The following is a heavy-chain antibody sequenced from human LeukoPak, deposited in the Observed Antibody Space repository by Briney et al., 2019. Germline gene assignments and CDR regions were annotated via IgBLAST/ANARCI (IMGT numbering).Heavy chain of an antibody. J-gene: IGHJ4*02. V-gene: IGHV3-23*01. CDR2: ISGSGGST. CDR1: GFTFSSYA. CDR3: AKGRGRLGESPIDY. D-gene: IGHD3-16*01. Sequence: GGSLRLSCAASGFTFSSYAMSWVRQAPGKGLEWVSAISGSGGSTYYADSVKGRFTISRDNSKNTLYLQMNSLRAEDTAVYYCAKGRGRLGESPIDYWGQGTLVTVSS.